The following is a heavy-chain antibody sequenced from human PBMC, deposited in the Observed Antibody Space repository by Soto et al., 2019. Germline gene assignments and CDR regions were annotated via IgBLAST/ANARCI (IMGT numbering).Heavy chain of an antibody. CDR2: IYYSGST. CDR1: GGSISSYY. D-gene: IGHD6-19*01. V-gene: IGHV4-59*01. CDR3: ARGGVGPWLVLGY. Sequence: QVQLQESGPGLVKPSETLSLTCTVSGGSISSYYWSWIRQPPGKGLEWIGYIYYSGSTNYNPSLKSPVTISVDTSKNQLSLKLRSVTAADTAVYYCARGGVGPWLVLGYWGQGTLVTVSS. J-gene: IGHJ4*02.